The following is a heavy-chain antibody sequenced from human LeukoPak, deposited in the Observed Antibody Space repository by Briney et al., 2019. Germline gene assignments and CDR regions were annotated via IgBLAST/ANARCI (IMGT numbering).Heavy chain of an antibody. D-gene: IGHD6-13*01. J-gene: IGHJ4*02. CDR2: INAGNGNT. CDR3: ARGPIAAAGDY. Sequence: ASVKVSCKASGYTFTGYYMHWVRQAPGQRLEWMGWINAGNGNTKYSQKFQGRVTITRDTSASTAYMELSSLRSEDTAVYYCARGPIAAAGDYWGQGTLVTVSS. V-gene: IGHV1/OR15-3*02. CDR1: GYTFTGYY.